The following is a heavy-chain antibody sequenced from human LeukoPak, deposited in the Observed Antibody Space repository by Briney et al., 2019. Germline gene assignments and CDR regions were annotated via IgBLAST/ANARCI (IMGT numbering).Heavy chain of an antibody. CDR2: VSAYTGKT. V-gene: IGHV1-18*01. Sequence: ASVKVSCKASGYTFTNYGITWVRQASGQGIEWMGWVSAYTGKTNSAQKLQGRVTMTTDTSTSTGYMELRSLRSDDTAVYYCARGDGYCSGGSCMIFDYWGQGTLVTVSS. J-gene: IGHJ4*02. CDR1: GYTFTNYG. D-gene: IGHD2-15*01. CDR3: ARGDGYCSGGSCMIFDY.